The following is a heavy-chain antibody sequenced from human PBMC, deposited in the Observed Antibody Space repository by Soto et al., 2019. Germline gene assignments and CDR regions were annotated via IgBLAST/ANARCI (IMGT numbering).Heavy chain of an antibody. CDR3: ARENSVQAWLHHFDH. Sequence: PGGSLRLSCAASGFTFSDYYMSWIRQAPGKGLEWVSYISSSGSTIYYADSLKGRFTISRDNAKNSLSLQMNNLRAEDTAVYYCARENSVQAWLHHFDHWGLGTLVTVSS. V-gene: IGHV3-11*04. CDR1: GFTFSDYY. D-gene: IGHD5-18*01. J-gene: IGHJ4*02. CDR2: ISSSGSTI.